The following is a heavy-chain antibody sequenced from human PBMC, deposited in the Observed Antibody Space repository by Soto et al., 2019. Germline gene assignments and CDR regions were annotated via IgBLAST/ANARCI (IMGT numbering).Heavy chain of an antibody. CDR1: GGSFSGYY. J-gene: IGHJ5*02. CDR3: ARGRGEVRCYP. D-gene: IGHD4-17*01. V-gene: IGHV4-34*01. Sequence: QVQLQQWGAGLLKPSETLSLTCAVYGGSFSGYYWSWIRQSPGKGLEWIGEINHVGSTNYNPSLRSRVTISVDTSKTQCALKLTSVTAAATAVYFCARGRGEVRCYPWGRGTLVAVSS. CDR2: INHVGST.